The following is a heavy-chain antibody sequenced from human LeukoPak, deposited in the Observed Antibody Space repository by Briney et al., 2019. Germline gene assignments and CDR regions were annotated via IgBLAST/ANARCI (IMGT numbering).Heavy chain of an antibody. Sequence: GGSLSLSCAASGFTFSSYAMSWVRLAPGKGLEWVSAISGSGGSTYYADSVKGRFTISRDNSKNTLYLQMNSLRAEDTAVYYCARDRRWNLFDYWGQGTLVTVSS. D-gene: IGHD1-7*01. J-gene: IGHJ4*02. CDR1: GFTFSSYA. CDR3: ARDRRWNLFDY. CDR2: ISGSGGST. V-gene: IGHV3-23*01.